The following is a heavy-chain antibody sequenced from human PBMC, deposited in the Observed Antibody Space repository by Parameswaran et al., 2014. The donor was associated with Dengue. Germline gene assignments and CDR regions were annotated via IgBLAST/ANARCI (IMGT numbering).Heavy chain of an antibody. D-gene: IGHD3-16*01. V-gene: IGHV3-7*01. CDR1: GFTFSIYW. J-gene: IGHJ4*02. CDR2: MNQDGNDK. CDR3: GRGMGRGYIDY. Sequence: ESLKISCAASGFTFSIYWLIWVRQAPGKGLEWVANMNQDGNDKYSVDSVKGRFTISRDNAKNSLYLQMNSLRGEDTAVYYCGRGMGRGYIDYWGQGILVTVSS.